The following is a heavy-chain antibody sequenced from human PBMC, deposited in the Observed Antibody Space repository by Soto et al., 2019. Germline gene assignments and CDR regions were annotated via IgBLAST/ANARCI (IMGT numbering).Heavy chain of an antibody. D-gene: IGHD3-9*01. CDR2: FDPEDGET. V-gene: IGHV1-24*01. CDR1: GYTLTELS. J-gene: IGHJ6*02. CDR3: ATGRRDILTGYLRGGMDV. Sequence: ASVKVSCKVSGYTLTELSMHWVRQAPGKGLEWMGGFDPEDGETIYAQKFQGRVTMTEDTSTDTAYMELSSLRSEDTAVYYCATGRRDILTGYLRGGMDVWGQGTTVTVAS.